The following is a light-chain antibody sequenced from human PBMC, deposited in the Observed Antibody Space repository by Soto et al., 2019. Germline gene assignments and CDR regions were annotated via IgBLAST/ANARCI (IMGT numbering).Light chain of an antibody. CDR3: CSYAGSSTWM. J-gene: IGLJ7*01. V-gene: IGLV2-23*01. CDR1: STDVGGYNL. Sequence: QSVLTQPASVSGSPGQSITISCTGTSTDVGGYNLVSWYHQYPGKASRLIIFEGSKRPSGVSNRFSGSKSGNTASLTISGLQAEDEAHYYCCSYAGSSTWMFGGGTQLTVL. CDR2: EGS.